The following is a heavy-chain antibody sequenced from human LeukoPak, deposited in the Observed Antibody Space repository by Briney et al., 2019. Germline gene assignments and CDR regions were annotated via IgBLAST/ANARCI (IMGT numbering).Heavy chain of an antibody. CDR1: GFTFSSYG. V-gene: IGHV3-30*02. Sequence: GGSLRLSCAASGFTFSSYGMHWVRQAPGKGLEWVAFIRYDGSNKYYADSVKGRFTISRDNSKNTLYLQMNSLRAEDTAVYYCAKEGWNYEMEFDPWGQGTLVTVSS. D-gene: IGHD1-7*01. CDR3: AKEGWNYEMEFDP. CDR2: IRYDGSNK. J-gene: IGHJ5*02.